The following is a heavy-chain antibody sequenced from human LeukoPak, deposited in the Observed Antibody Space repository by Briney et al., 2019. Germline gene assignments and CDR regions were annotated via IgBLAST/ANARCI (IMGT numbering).Heavy chain of an antibody. J-gene: IGHJ4*02. CDR1: GFTFSSYS. V-gene: IGHV3-21*01. CDR2: ISSSSGYI. Sequence: PGGSLRLSCAASGFTFSSYSMNWVRQAPGKGLEWVSSISSSSGYIYYADSVKGRFTISRDNSKNTLYLQMNSLRAEDTAVYYYARRGSSWDYFDYWGQGTLVTVSS. CDR3: ARRGSSWDYFDY. D-gene: IGHD3-16*01.